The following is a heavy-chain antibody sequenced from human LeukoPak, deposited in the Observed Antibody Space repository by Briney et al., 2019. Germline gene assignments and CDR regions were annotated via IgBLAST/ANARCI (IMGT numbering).Heavy chain of an antibody. D-gene: IGHD5-18*01. Sequence: ASVKVSCKASGGTFSSYAISWVRQAPGQGLEWMGRIIPILGIANYAQKFQGRVTITADKSTSTAYMELSSLRSEDTAVYYCARSHTAPVYFDYWGQGTLVTVSS. V-gene: IGHV1-69*04. CDR2: IIPILGIA. J-gene: IGHJ4*02. CDR3: ARSHTAPVYFDY. CDR1: GGTFSSYA.